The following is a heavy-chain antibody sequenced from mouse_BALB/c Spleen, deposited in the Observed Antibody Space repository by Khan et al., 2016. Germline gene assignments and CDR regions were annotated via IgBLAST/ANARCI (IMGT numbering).Heavy chain of an antibody. CDR2: FYQESGSI. CDR3: VGHEFTAASFAY. J-gene: IGHJ3*01. CDR1: GYTITECT. V-gene: IGHV1-62-2*01. D-gene: IGHD1-2*01. Sequence: QVQLQESGPELVKPAASVKLSCKASGYTITECTIHWVKQRFGQGIEWCGWFYQESGSIKYNENFKDKVTLTADKSSSTVFMELRSLTSEDSAVYFCVGHEFTAASFAYWGQGTVVTVSA.